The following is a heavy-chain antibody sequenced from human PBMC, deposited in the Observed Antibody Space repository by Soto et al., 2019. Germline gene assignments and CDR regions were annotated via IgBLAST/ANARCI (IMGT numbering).Heavy chain of an antibody. Sequence: EEQLVQSGGGLVQPGGSLRLSCAASGFSFSSYDLFWVRQAPGKGLEYVSAVSRNGINTYYANSVKGRFTISRDNSKNIMYLQMGTLRAEDMAVYYCAITYYDFDVWGKGTPVIVSS. CDR1: GFSFSSYD. CDR3: AITYYDFDV. CDR2: VSRNGINT. V-gene: IGHV3-64*01. J-gene: IGHJ6*04. D-gene: IGHD3-3*01.